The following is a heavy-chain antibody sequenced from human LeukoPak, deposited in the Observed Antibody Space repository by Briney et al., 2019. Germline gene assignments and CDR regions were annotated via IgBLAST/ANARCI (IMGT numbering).Heavy chain of an antibody. CDR1: GYTFTGYY. CDR3: ARSTDSSGWYYFDY. D-gene: IGHD6-19*01. V-gene: IGHV1-2*02. Sequence: GASVKVSCKASGYTFTGYYMHWVRQAPGQGLEWMGWINPNSGGTNYAQKFQGRVTMTRDTSISTAYMELSRLRSDDTAVYYCARSTDSSGWYYFDYWGQETLVTVSS. J-gene: IGHJ4*02. CDR2: INPNSGGT.